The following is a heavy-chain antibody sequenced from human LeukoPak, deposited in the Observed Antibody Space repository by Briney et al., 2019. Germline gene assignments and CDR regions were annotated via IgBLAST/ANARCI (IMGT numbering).Heavy chain of an antibody. CDR1: GFTFSSYS. V-gene: IGHV3-21*01. Sequence: GGSLRLSCAASGFTFSSYSMNWVRQAPGKGLEWGSSISSSSSYIYYADSVKGRFTISRDNAKNSLYLQMNSLRAEDTAVYYCARVYSSGWYGAFDIWGRGTMVTVSS. J-gene: IGHJ3*02. CDR3: ARVYSSGWYGAFDI. CDR2: ISSSSSYI. D-gene: IGHD6-19*01.